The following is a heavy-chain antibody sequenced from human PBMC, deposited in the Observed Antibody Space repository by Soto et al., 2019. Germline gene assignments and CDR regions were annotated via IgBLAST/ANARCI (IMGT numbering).Heavy chain of an antibody. CDR2: ISTYNANT. CDR1: GYTFTSYG. J-gene: IGHJ4*02. Sequence: ASVKVSCKASGYTFTSYGISWVRQAPGQGLEWMGWISTYNANTNYAQMLQGRVTMTTDTSTTTAYMELRSLRSDDTAVYYCARDKAPHYYDSSGYSYDYWGQGTLVTVS. D-gene: IGHD3-22*01. V-gene: IGHV1-18*04. CDR3: ARDKAPHYYDSSGYSYDY.